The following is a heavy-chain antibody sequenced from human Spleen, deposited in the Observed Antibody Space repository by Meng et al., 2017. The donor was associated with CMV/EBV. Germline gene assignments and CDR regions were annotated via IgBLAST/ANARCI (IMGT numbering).Heavy chain of an antibody. CDR3: AGDPQFWSGSYSDY. V-gene: IGHV1-18*01. CDR2: ISTYNGNT. CDR1: GYTFTSYG. Sequence: SGYTFTSYGINWVRQAPGQGLEWMGWISTYNGNTNYAQNLQGRVTMTTDTSTRIAYMELRSLRSDDTAVYYCAGDPQFWSGSYSDYWGQGTLVTVSS. J-gene: IGHJ4*02. D-gene: IGHD3-3*01.